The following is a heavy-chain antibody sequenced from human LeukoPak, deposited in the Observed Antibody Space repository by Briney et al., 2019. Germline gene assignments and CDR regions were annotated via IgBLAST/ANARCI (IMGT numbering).Heavy chain of an antibody. CDR1: GFTFDDYA. J-gene: IGHJ5*01. CDR2: IPWNSVNR. D-gene: IGHD1-26*01. V-gene: IGHV3-9*01. CDR3: ARRALYTGSLDF. Sequence: PGRSLRLSCAASGFTFDDYAMHLVRQAPGKGLEWVSGIPWNSVNRDYADSVKGRFTISRDNAKNSLYLEMTSLRAEDTALYYCARRALYTGSLDFWGQGTLVSVSS.